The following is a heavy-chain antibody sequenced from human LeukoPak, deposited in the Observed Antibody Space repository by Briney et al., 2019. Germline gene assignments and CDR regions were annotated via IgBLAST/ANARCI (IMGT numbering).Heavy chain of an antibody. V-gene: IGHV3-11*01. J-gene: IGHJ4*02. CDR1: GFTFSDYY. CDR2: ISGTSSTI. Sequence: GGSPRLSCAASGFTFSDYYMSWIRQAPGKGLEWASYISGTSSTIYYADSVKGRFTISRDNAKDSLYLQMNSLRAEDTAVYYCAKLKMTTKDYWGQGTLVNVSS. CDR3: AKLKMTTKDY. D-gene: IGHD5-24*01.